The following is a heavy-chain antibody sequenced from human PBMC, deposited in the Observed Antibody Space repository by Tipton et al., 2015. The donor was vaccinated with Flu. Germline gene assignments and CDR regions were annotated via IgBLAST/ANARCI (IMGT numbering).Heavy chain of an antibody. D-gene: IGHD4-11*01. CDR3: ARNPRLDYYGMDV. CDR1: GYSFSTYW. V-gene: IGHV5-51*01. J-gene: IGHJ6*02. CDR2: IYPGDSDT. Sequence: QLVQSGAEVKKPGESLKISCKGSGYSFSTYWIGWVRQMPGKGLEWVGIIYPGDSDTRYSPSFQGQVTLSVDTSISTAYVQWRSLKASDTALYYCARNPRLDYYGMDVWGQGTAVTVSS.